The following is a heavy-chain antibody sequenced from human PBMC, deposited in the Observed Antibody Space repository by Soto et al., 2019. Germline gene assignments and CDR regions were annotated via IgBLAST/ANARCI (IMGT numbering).Heavy chain of an antibody. V-gene: IGHV3-30*03. CDR1: GFTFSSYG. J-gene: IGHJ3*02. CDR3: AYRGSSDLDAFDI. D-gene: IGHD6-19*01. Sequence: QVQLVESGGGVVQPGRSLRLSCAASGFTFSSYGMHWVRQAPGKGLEWVAVISYDGSNKYYADSVKGRFTISRDNSKNTLYLQMNSLRAEDTAVYYCAYRGSSDLDAFDIWGQGTMVTVSS. CDR2: ISYDGSNK.